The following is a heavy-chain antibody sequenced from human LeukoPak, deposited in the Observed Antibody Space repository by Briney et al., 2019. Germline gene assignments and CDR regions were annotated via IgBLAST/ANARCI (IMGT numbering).Heavy chain of an antibody. CDR1: GFTFSSYA. CDR3: AKGPFRGFGKSGRNWFDP. V-gene: IGHV3-23*01. D-gene: IGHD3-10*01. CDR2: ISGSGGSP. J-gene: IGHJ5*02. Sequence: PGGSLRLSCAASGFTFSSYAMSWVRQAPGKGLEWVSAISGSGGSPYYADSVKGRFTISRDNSKNTLYLQMNSLRAEDTAVYCCAKGPFRGFGKSGRNWFDPWGQGTLVTVSS.